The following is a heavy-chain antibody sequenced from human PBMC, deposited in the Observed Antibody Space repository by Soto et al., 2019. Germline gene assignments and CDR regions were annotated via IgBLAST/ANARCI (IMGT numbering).Heavy chain of an antibody. V-gene: IGHV4-59*01. J-gene: IGHJ4*02. Sequence: SEDLSLTCTVSGGSISSYYWSWIRQPPGKGLEWIGYIYYSGSTNYNPSLKSRVTISVDTSKNQFSLKLSSVTAADTAVYYCAREDSSGYYPTVWGQGTLVTVSS. D-gene: IGHD3-22*01. CDR3: AREDSSGYYPTV. CDR2: IYYSGST. CDR1: GGSISSYY.